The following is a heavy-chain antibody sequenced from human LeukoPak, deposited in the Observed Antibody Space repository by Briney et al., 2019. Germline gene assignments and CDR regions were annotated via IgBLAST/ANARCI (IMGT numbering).Heavy chain of an antibody. D-gene: IGHD5-24*01. CDR2: IIPIFGTA. Sequence: SVKVSCKASGGTFSSYAISWVRQAPGQGLEWMGRIIPIFGTANYAQKFQGRVRITTDESTSTAYMELSSLRSEDTAVYYCARCRDGYNSGAFDIWGQGTMVTVSS. CDR3: ARCRDGYNSGAFDI. J-gene: IGHJ3*02. V-gene: IGHV1-69*05. CDR1: GGTFSSYA.